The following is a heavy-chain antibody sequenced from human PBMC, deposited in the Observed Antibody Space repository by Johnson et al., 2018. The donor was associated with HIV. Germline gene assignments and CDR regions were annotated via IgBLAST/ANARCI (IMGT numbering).Heavy chain of an antibody. CDR1: GFTFSSYG. D-gene: IGHD1-26*01. CDR2: ISYDGSNK. J-gene: IGHJ3*01. Sequence: QVQLVESGGGVVQPGRSLRLSCAASGFTFSSYGMHWVRQAPGKGLEWVACISYDGSNKYYADSVKGRFTISRDNSKNTLYLQMNSLRAEDTALYYCAKGRMGASGSYNVWGQGTMVTVSS. V-gene: IGHV3-30*18. CDR3: AKGRMGASGSYNV.